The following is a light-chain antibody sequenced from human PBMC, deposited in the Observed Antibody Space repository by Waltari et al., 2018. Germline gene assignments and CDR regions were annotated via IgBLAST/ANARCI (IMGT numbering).Light chain of an antibody. V-gene: IGKV3-20*01. J-gene: IGKJ1*01. CDR2: GAS. CDR3: QQYGSSSWT. Sequence: EIVLTQSPGTLSLSPGDSATLSCRASQSVSSSYLAWYQQKPGQAPRLLIYGASSRATAIPDRFSGSGSGTDFTLTISRLEPEDFAVYYCQQYGSSSWTFGQGTKVEIK. CDR1: QSVSSSY.